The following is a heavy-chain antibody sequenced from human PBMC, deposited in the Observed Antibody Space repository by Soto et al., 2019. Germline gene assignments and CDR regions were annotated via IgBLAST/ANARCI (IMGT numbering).Heavy chain of an antibody. CDR1: GYSFTSYW. V-gene: IGHV5-51*01. CDR2: IYPGDSDT. D-gene: IGHD3-22*01. CDR3: AGRQDYYDSSGYFDY. J-gene: IGHJ4*02. Sequence: GESLKISCKGSGYSFTSYWIGWVRQMPGKGLEWMGIIYPGDSDTRYSPSFQGQVTISADKSISTAYLQWSSLKAPDTAMYYCAGRQDYYDSSGYFDYWGQGTLVTVSS.